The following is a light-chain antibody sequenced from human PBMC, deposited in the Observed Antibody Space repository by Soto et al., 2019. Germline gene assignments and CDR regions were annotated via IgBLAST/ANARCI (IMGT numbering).Light chain of an antibody. CDR3: QQYDSSPKT. V-gene: IGKV3-20*01. CDR1: QSVSSK. Sequence: EIVMTQSPATLSVSPGEGATLSFRASQSVSSKLAWYQQKPGQAPRLLIYDASSRATGIPARFSGSGSGTDFTLTISRMEPEDFAVYYCQQYDSSPKTFGQGTKVDIK. CDR2: DAS. J-gene: IGKJ1*01.